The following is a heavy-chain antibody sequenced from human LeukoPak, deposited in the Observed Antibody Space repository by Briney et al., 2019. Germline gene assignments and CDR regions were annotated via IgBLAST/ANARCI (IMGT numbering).Heavy chain of an antibody. CDR2: ISSSSSYI. CDR1: GFTFSSYS. CDR3: AKEGIAAAGLYYYYYMDV. V-gene: IGHV3-21*04. D-gene: IGHD6-13*01. J-gene: IGHJ6*03. Sequence: AGGSLRLSCAASGFTFSSYSMNWVRQAPGKGLEWVSSISSSSSYIYYADSVKGRFTISRDNAKNSLYLQMNSLRAEDTALYYCAKEGIAAAGLYYYYYMDVWGKGTTVTVSS.